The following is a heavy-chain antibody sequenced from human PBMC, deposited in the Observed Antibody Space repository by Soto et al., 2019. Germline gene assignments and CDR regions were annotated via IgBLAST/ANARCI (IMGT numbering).Heavy chain of an antibody. CDR1: GFTFSSYA. D-gene: IGHD2-2*01. CDR2: ISGSGGST. J-gene: IGHJ4*02. Sequence: GGSLRLSCAASGFTFSSYAMSWVRQAPGKGLEWVSAISGSGGSTYYADSGKGRVTIARDNSKNTLYLQMNSLRAEDTAVYYCAKDLPVPVVPAAASSFDDWGQGTLVTVAS. CDR3: AKDLPVPVVPAAASSFDD. V-gene: IGHV3-23*01.